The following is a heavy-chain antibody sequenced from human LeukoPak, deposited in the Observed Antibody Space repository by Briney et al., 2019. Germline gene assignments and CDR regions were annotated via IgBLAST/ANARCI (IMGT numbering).Heavy chain of an antibody. CDR3: ARFYGHSYGYYYYYYGMDV. V-gene: IGHV4-34*01. Sequence: SETLSLTCAVYGGSFSGYYWSWIRQPPGKGLEWIGEINHSGSTNYNPSLKSRVTISVDTSKNQFSLKLSSVTAADTAVYYCARFYGHSYGYYYYYYGMDVWGQGTTVTVSS. CDR1: GGSFSGYY. D-gene: IGHD5-18*01. CDR2: INHSGST. J-gene: IGHJ6*02.